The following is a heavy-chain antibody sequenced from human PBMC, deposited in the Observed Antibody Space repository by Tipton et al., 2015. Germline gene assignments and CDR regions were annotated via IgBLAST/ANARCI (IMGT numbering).Heavy chain of an antibody. V-gene: IGHV4-31*03. Sequence: TLSLTCTVSGGSISRGGYYWSWIRQHPGKGLEWIGYISYSGSTDYNPSLQSRLTISLDTSKSQFSLQLSSVAAADTAVYYCARYRMGVDHWGQGTLVTVSS. CDR1: GGSISRGGYY. J-gene: IGHJ4*02. CDR2: ISYSGST. CDR3: ARYRMGVDH. D-gene: IGHD3-16*01.